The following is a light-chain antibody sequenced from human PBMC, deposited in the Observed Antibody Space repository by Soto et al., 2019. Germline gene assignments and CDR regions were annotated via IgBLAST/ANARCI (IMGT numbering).Light chain of an antibody. Sequence: QAVVTQPPSASGTPRQRVTISCSGSSSNIGSNYVYWYQQLPGTAPKLLIYRNNQRPSGVPDRFSGSKSGTSASLAISGLRSEDEADYYCAAWDDSLSVVVFGGGTKLTVL. CDR2: RNN. CDR1: SSNIGSNY. J-gene: IGLJ2*01. V-gene: IGLV1-47*01. CDR3: AAWDDSLSVVV.